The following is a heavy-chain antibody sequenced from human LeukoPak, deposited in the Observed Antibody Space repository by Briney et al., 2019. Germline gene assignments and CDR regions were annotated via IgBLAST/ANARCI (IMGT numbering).Heavy chain of an antibody. V-gene: IGHV3-23*01. CDR1: GFTFSSYA. CDR3: AKDQRGFDITMIVVVITGFDY. J-gene: IGHJ4*02. D-gene: IGHD3-22*01. CDR2: ISGSGGST. Sequence: GSLRLSCAASGFTFSSYAMSWVRQAPGKGLEWVAAISGSGGSTYYADSVKGRFTISRDNSKKTLYLQMNSLRAEDTAVYYCAKDQRGFDITMIVVVITGFDYWGQGTLVTVSS.